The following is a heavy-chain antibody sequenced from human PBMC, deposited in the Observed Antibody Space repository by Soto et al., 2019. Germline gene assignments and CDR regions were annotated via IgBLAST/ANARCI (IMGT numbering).Heavy chain of an antibody. J-gene: IGHJ4*02. CDR3: ARAPSSSYDFWSGYYQGLDY. D-gene: IGHD3-3*01. CDR2: ISSSSSYI. V-gene: IGHV3-21*01. CDR1: GFTFSSYS. Sequence: GESLRLSCAASGFTFSSYSMNWVRQAPGKGLEWVSSISSSSSYIYYADSVKGRFTISRDNAKNSLYLQMNSLRAEDTAVYYCARAPSSSYDFWSGYYQGLDYWGQGTLVTVSS.